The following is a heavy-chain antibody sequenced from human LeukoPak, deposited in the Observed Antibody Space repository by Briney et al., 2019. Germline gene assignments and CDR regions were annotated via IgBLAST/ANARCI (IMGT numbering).Heavy chain of an antibody. D-gene: IGHD6-19*01. V-gene: IGHV3-21*01. CDR2: ITSSSSYI. CDR3: ARDRLVDYKDY. J-gene: IGHJ4*02. CDR1: GFTFSTYT. Sequence: GGSLRLSCAASGFTFSTYTMNWVRQAPGKGLEWVSSITSSSSYIYYADSVKGRFTISRDNAKNSLYLQMNSLRAEDTAVYYCARDRLVDYKDYWGQGTLVTVSS.